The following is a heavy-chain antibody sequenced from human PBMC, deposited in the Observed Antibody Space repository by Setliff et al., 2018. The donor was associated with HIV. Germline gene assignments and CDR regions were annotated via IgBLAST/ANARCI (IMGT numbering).Heavy chain of an antibody. CDR3: TRPQYIYDNSDSDN. V-gene: IGHV3-73*01. Sequence: SGESLKISCGASGFTFSGSPMHWVRQASGKGLEWVGRIKTEAEGYATAYAASVKGRFTISRDDSKNTAYLQMNSLKTEDTAIYYCTRPQYIYDNSDSDNWGQGALVTVSS. CDR1: GFTFSGSP. D-gene: IGHD3-22*01. CDR2: IKTEAEGYAT. J-gene: IGHJ4*02.